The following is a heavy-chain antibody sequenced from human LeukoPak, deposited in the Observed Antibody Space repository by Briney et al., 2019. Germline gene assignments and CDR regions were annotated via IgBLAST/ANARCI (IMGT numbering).Heavy chain of an antibody. CDR3: ARDMNYGSGSYYYDY. J-gene: IGHJ4*02. V-gene: IGHV3-48*02. CDR2: ISTSGTNI. CDR1: GFTFSSYS. Sequence: PGGSLRLSCAASGFTFSSYSMNWVRQAPGKGLGWVSYISTSGTNIYYADSVKGRFTISRDNAKNSLYLQMISLRDEDTAVYYCARDMNYGSGSYYYDYWGQGTLVTVSS. D-gene: IGHD3-10*01.